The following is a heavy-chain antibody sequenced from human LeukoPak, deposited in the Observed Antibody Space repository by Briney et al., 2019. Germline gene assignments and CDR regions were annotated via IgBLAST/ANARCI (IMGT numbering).Heavy chain of an antibody. J-gene: IGHJ5*02. CDR1: GGSISGGSYY. CDR2: IYTSGST. Sequence: SETLSLTCTVSGGSISGGSYYWSWIRQPAGKGLEWIGRIYTSGSTNYNPSLKSRVTISVDTSKNQFSLKLSSVTAADTAVYYCASGYSSGWYWFDPWGQGTLVTVSS. V-gene: IGHV4-61*02. D-gene: IGHD6-19*01. CDR3: ASGYSSGWYWFDP.